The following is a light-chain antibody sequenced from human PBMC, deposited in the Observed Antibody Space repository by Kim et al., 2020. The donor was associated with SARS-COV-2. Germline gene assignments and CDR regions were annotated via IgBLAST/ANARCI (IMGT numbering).Light chain of an antibody. CDR3: QSYDSSNHVV. CDR2: EDN. CDR1: RGSIASND. Sequence: KTVTISCTGSRGSIASNDVQWYQQRPGSAPTTVIYEDNQRPSGVPDRFSGSIDSSSNSASLTISGLKTEDEADYYCQSYDSSNHVVFGGGTQLTVL. V-gene: IGLV6-57*02. J-gene: IGLJ2*01.